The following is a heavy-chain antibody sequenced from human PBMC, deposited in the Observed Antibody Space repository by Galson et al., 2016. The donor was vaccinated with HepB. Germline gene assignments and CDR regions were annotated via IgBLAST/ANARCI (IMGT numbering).Heavy chain of an antibody. Sequence: SVKVSCKASGYTFTNNDVNWVRQAPGQQLEWMEWISAYSGNTNYAQKFQGRVTLTKDTSASTVYMELRSLRSDDTAMYYCARDRDAALDYWGLGALVTVSS. V-gene: IGHV1-18*01. J-gene: IGHJ4*02. D-gene: IGHD6-6*01. CDR3: ARDRDAALDY. CDR1: GYTFTNND. CDR2: ISAYSGNT.